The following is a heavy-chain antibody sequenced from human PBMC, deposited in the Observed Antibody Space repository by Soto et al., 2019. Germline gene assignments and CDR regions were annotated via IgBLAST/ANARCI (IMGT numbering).Heavy chain of an antibody. CDR2: IIPIFGTV. D-gene: IGHD1-26*01. CDR1: GGTFSRNA. J-gene: IGHJ6*02. V-gene: IGHV1-69*01. CDR3: ARGNKEWEHRETYYYYGMDV. Sequence: QVQLVQSGAEVKKPGSSVKVSCKASGGTFSRNAISWGRQAPGQGLEWMGGIIPIFGTVKYAQKFQGRITINADESTSTVYMELSSLRSEDTALYWCARGNKEWEHRETYYYYGMDVWGQGTPVTVSS.